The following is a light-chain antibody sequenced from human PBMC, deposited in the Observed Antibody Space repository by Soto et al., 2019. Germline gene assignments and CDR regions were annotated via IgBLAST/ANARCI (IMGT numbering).Light chain of an antibody. CDR3: SSYVGTNSYV. CDR2: EVY. CDR1: SSDVGGYNY. Sequence: QSSLTQPPSASGSPGQSVTISCTGTSSDVGGYNYVSWYQQHPGKAPKLIIYEVYKRPSGVPDRFSGSKSGNTAALTVSGLQAEDEADYYCSSYVGTNSYVFGTGPKVTDL. V-gene: IGLV2-8*01. J-gene: IGLJ1*01.